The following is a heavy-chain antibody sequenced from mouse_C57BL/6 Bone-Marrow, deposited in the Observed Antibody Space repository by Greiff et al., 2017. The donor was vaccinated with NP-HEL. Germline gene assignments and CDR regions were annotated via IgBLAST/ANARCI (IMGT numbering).Heavy chain of an antibody. Sequence: QVQLQQSGAELVRPGTSVKVSCKASGYAFTNYLIEWVKQRPGQGLEWIGVINPGSGGTNYNKKFKGKATLTADKSSSTAYMQLSSLTSEDSAVYFCARSSGLVVAHWGQGTTLTVSS. CDR3: ARSSGLVVAH. V-gene: IGHV1-54*01. CDR2: INPGSGGT. CDR1: GYAFTNYL. J-gene: IGHJ2*01. D-gene: IGHD1-1*01.